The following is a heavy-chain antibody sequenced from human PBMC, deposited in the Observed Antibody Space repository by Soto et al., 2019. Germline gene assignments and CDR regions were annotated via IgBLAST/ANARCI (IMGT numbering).Heavy chain of an antibody. D-gene: IGHD6-19*01. CDR2: INAGNGNT. CDR1: GYTFTSYA. Sequence: QVQLVQSGAEVKKPGASVKVSCKASGYTFTSYAMHWVRQAPGQRLAWMGWINAGNGNTKYSQKFQGRVTITRDTAASTAYMELSSLRSEDTAVYYCARVDRSIAVAGTLYAFGIWGQDTMVTV. V-gene: IGHV1-3*01. CDR3: ARVDRSIAVAGTLYAFGI. J-gene: IGHJ3*02.